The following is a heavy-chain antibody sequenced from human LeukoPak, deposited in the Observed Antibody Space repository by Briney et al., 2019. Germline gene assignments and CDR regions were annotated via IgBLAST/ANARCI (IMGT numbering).Heavy chain of an antibody. CDR3: AKDLYSSGWYRDYFDH. D-gene: IGHD6-19*01. CDR2: ISGSGGST. Sequence: GGSLRLSCAASGFTFSSYAMSWVRQAPGKGLEWVSAISGSGGSTYYADSVKGRFTISRDNSKNTLYLQMNSLRAEDTAVYYCAKDLYSSGWYRDYFDHWGQGTLVTVSS. J-gene: IGHJ4*02. V-gene: IGHV3-23*01. CDR1: GFTFSSYA.